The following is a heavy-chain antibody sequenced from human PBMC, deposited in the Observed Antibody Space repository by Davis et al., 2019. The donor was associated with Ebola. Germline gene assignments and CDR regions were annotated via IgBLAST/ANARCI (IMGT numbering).Heavy chain of an antibody. Sequence: PSETLSLTCTVSGGSISSGDYYWSWIRQPPGKGLEWIGYIYYSGSTNYNPSLKSRVTISVDTSKNQFSLKLSSVTAADTAVYYCAREKGSGWNNNWFDPWGQGTLVTVSS. J-gene: IGHJ5*02. D-gene: IGHD6-19*01. CDR1: GGSISSGDYY. CDR3: AREKGSGWNNNWFDP. CDR2: IYYSGST. V-gene: IGHV4-61*08.